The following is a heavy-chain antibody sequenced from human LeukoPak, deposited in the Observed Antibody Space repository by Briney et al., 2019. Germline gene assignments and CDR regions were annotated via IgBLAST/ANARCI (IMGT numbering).Heavy chain of an antibody. Sequence: GGSLRLSCAASGFTFSSYSMNWVRQAPGKGLEWVSSISSSSSYIYYADSVKGRFTISRDNSKNTLYLQMNSLRAEDTAVYYCARRAGAYSHPYDYWGQGTLVTVSS. D-gene: IGHD4/OR15-4a*01. CDR1: GFTFSSYS. V-gene: IGHV3-21*04. J-gene: IGHJ4*02. CDR3: ARRAGAYSHPYDY. CDR2: ISSSSSYI.